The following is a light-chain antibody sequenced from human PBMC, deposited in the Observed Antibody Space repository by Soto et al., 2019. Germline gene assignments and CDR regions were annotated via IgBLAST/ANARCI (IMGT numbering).Light chain of an antibody. CDR1: SSNIGAGYD. CDR2: GNS. V-gene: IGLV1-40*01. Sequence: QSVLTQPPSVSGAPGQRVTISSTGSSSNIGAGYDAHWYQHLPGTAPKLLIYGNSNRPSGVPDRFSGSKSGTSASLAITGLQAEDEADYYCQSYDSRLSGSVFGGGTKLTVL. CDR3: QSYDSRLSGSV. J-gene: IGLJ2*01.